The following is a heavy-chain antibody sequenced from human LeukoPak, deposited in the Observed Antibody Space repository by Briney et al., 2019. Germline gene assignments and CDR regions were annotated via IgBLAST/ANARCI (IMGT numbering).Heavy chain of an antibody. V-gene: IGHV3-53*01. CDR3: ARDWGTYYFDY. CDR1: GFTVSSRY. Sequence: GGSLRLSCAASGFTVSSRYMSWVRQAPGKGLEWVSLIYSSGSTYYADSVKGRFTISRDNSKNTLYLQMNTLRAEDTAVYYCARDWGTYYFDYWGQGTLVTVPS. D-gene: IGHD3-16*01. CDR2: IYSSGST. J-gene: IGHJ4*02.